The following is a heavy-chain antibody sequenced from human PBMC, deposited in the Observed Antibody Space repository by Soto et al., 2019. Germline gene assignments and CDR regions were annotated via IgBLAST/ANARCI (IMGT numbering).Heavy chain of an antibody. CDR3: TTGLQRYHFAY. V-gene: IGHV1-2*04. CDR2: INPNSGGT. CDR1: GYTFTGYY. D-gene: IGHD4-17*01. Sequence: ASVKVSCKASGYTFTGYYMHWVRQAPGQGPEWMGWINPNSGGTNYAQKFQGWVTMTRDTSISTAYLELSSLRSEDTAVYYCTTGLQRYHFAYWGQGTLVTVSS. J-gene: IGHJ4*02.